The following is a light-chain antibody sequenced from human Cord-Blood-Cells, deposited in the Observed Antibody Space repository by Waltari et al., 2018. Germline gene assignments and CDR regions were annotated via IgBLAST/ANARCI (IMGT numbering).Light chain of an antibody. Sequence: DIVMTQSPDSLAVSLGEGATINCKSSQSVLYSSNNKNYLAWYQQKPGQPPKLLIYWASTRESGVPDRFSGSGSGTDFTLTISSLQAEDVAVYYCQQYYSTPWTFGKGTKVEIK. J-gene: IGKJ1*01. V-gene: IGKV4-1*01. CDR3: QQYYSTPWT. CDR2: WAS. CDR1: QSVLYSSNNKNY.